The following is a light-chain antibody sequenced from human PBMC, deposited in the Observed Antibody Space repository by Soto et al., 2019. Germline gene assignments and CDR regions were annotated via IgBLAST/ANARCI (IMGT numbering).Light chain of an antibody. V-gene: IGKV3-20*01. Sequence: EIVLTQSPGTLSLSPGERATLSCRASQSINSRYLAWYQQKPGQAPRLLIYGASSRATGIPDRFSGSGSGTDFTPTINRLEPEDFAVYYCQQFGSSSAFTFGPGTKVDIK. CDR1: QSINSRY. CDR3: QQFGSSSAFT. CDR2: GAS. J-gene: IGKJ3*01.